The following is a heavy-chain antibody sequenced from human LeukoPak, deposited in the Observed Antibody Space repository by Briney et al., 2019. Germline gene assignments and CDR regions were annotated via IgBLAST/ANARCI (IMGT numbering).Heavy chain of an antibody. D-gene: IGHD2-2*01. CDR3: ARADIVVVPAAPNWFDP. Sequence: PSETLSLTCAVYGGSFSGYYWSWIRQPPGKGLEWIGEINHSGSTNYNPSLKSRVTISVDTSKNQFSLKLSSVTAADTAVYYCARADIVVVPAAPNWFDPWGQGTLVTVSS. CDR2: INHSGST. CDR1: GGSFSGYY. V-gene: IGHV4-34*01. J-gene: IGHJ5*02.